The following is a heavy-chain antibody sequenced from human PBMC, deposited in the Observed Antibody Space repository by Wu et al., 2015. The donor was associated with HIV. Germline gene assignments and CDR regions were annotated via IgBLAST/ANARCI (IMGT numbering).Heavy chain of an antibody. Sequence: QVQLVQSGAEVKKPGSSVKVSCKASGGTFSSYAISWVRQAPGQGLEWMGGIIPIFGTANYAQKFQGRVTITTDESTSTAYMELSSLRSEDTAVYYCARKGVDSGWEHYVGNWFDPWGQGTLVTVSS. D-gene: IGHD6-19*01. CDR3: ARKGVDSGWEHYVGNWFDP. CDR1: GGTFSSYA. V-gene: IGHV1-69*05. J-gene: IGHJ5*02. CDR2: IIPIFGTA.